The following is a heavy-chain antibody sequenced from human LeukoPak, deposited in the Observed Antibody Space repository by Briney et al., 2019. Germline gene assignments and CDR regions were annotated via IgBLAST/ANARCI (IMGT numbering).Heavy chain of an antibody. CDR2: IYYSGST. V-gene: IGHV4-39*01. J-gene: IGHJ4*02. CDR1: GGSISSSSYY. D-gene: IGHD3-22*01. CDR3: GTGSGYYGSPDY. Sequence: SETLSLTCTVSGGSISSSSYYWGWIRQPPGKGLEWIGSIYYSGSTYYNPSLKSRVTISVDTSKNQFSLKLSSVTAADTAVYYCGTGSGYYGSPDYWGQGTLVTVSS.